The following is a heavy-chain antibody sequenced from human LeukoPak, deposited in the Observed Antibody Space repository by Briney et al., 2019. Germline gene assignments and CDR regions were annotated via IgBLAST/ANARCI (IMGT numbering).Heavy chain of an antibody. CDR2: IYSGGST. D-gene: IGHD4-17*01. CDR1: GFTVSSNY. J-gene: IGHJ4*02. Sequence: GGSLRLSCAASGFTVSSNYMSWVRQAPGKGLEWVSVIYSGGSTYYADSVKGRFTISRDNSKNTLYLQMNSLRAEDTAVYYCAREVWQYGDYEGSFDYWGQGTLVTVSS. CDR3: AREVWQYGDYEGSFDY. V-gene: IGHV3-66*01.